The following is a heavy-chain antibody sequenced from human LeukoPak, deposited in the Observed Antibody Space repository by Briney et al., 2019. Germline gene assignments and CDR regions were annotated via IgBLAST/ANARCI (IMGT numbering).Heavy chain of an antibody. CDR2: IIPIFGTA. J-gene: IGHJ3*02. Sequence: SVKVSCKASGGTFSSYAISWVRQAPGQGLEWMRGIIPIFGTANYAQKFQGRVTITADESTSTAYMELSSLRSEDTAVYYCARVGYYYDSSGYDDAAFDIWGQGTMVTVSS. V-gene: IGHV1-69*13. CDR1: GGTFSSYA. D-gene: IGHD3-22*01. CDR3: ARVGYYYDSSGYDDAAFDI.